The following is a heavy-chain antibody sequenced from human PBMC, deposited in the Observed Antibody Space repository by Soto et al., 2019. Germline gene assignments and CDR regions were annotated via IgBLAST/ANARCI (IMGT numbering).Heavy chain of an antibody. CDR1: GFTFSSYG. CDR2: ISYDGSNK. CDR3: FAVEYQLPPPGY. D-gene: IGHD2-2*01. V-gene: IGHV3-30*03. Sequence: GGSLRLSCAASGFTFSSYGMHWVRQAPGKGLEWVAVISYDGSNKYYADSVKGRFTISRDNSKNTLYLQMNSLRAEDTAVYYCFAVEYQLPPPGYWGQGTLVTVSS. J-gene: IGHJ4*02.